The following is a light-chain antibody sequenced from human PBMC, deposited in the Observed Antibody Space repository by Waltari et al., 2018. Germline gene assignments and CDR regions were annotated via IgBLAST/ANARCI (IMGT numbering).Light chain of an antibody. V-gene: IGKV3-11*01. Sequence: EIVLAQSQVTLSLSSGDRATLSCRASQNVNSFLAWYQQKRGQAPRLLIYDASKRATGIPDRISGRGSGTAFTLTISSLEPEDFAIYYCQQRGNLPEAFGRATRVE. CDR1: QNVNSF. CDR2: DAS. J-gene: IGKJ2*01. CDR3: QQRGNLPEA.